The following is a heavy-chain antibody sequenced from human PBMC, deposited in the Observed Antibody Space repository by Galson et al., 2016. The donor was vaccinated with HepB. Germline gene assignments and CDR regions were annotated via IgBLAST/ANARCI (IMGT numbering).Heavy chain of an antibody. D-gene: IGHD2-8*01. J-gene: IGHJ4*02. CDR1: EFSVYNNY. CDR2: IYSNGDT. V-gene: IGHV3-53*01. Sequence: SLRLSCAVSEFSVYNNYMRWVRQAPGKGPEWVSLIYSNGDTRYADSVKGRFTISRDRSKNTLYLEMSDLRVDDTAVYYCATMGPRTYWGQGTMVTAS. CDR3: ATMGPRTY.